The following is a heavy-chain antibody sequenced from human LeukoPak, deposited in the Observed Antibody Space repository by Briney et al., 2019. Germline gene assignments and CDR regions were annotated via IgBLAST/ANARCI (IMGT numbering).Heavy chain of an antibody. D-gene: IGHD2-15*01. CDR2: ISSSGSTI. Sequence: GGSLRLSCAASGFRFSSYEMNWARQAPGKGLEWVSYISSSGSTIHYADSVKGRFTISRDSAKNSLYLQMNSLRAEDMAVYYCARTYCSGGRCYPGWFDPWGQGTLVTVSS. J-gene: IGHJ5*02. V-gene: IGHV3-48*03. CDR3: ARTYCSGGRCYPGWFDP. CDR1: GFRFSSYE.